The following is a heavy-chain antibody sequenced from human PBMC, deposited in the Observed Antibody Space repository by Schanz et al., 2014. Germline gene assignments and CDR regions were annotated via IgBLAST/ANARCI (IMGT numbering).Heavy chain of an antibody. D-gene: IGHD3-22*01. J-gene: IGHJ4*02. CDR2: IDRDGGHT. CDR3: ARDKGGYYPFDY. Sequence: EVQLVESGGGLVQPGRSLRLSCVVSGVTSDDYGMHWVRQVPGKGLEWVSLIDRDGGHTYYADSVKGRFTISRDNSKNSLYLQMNSLRTEDTAVYYCARDKGGYYPFDYWGQGSLVTVSS. V-gene: IGHV3-43*02. CDR1: GVTSDDYG.